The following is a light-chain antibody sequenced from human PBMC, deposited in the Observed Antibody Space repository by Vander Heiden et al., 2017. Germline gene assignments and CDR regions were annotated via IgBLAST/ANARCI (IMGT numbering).Light chain of an antibody. CDR3: QQFNSYPPLT. J-gene: IGKJ4*01. CDR1: QGISSA. V-gene: IGKV1-13*02. Sequence: AIQLTQSPSSLSASVGDRVTIPCRVSQGISSALAWYQQKPGKAPKLLIYDAASLESGVPSRFSGSGSGTDFTLTISSLQPEDFATYYCQQFNSYPPLTFGGGTKVEIK. CDR2: DAA.